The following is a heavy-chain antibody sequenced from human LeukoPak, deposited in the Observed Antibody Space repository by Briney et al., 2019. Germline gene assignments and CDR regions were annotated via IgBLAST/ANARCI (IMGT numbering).Heavy chain of an antibody. D-gene: IGHD3-22*01. Sequence: SVKVSCKASGGTFSSYAISWVRQAPGQGLEWMGGIIPIFGTANYAQKFQGRVTITADESTSTAYVELRSLRSEDTAVYYCARDASIYDSSSFYYLWWGQGTLVTVSS. J-gene: IGHJ4*02. CDR3: ARDASIYDSSSFYYLW. CDR2: IIPIFGTA. CDR1: GGTFSSYA. V-gene: IGHV1-69*13.